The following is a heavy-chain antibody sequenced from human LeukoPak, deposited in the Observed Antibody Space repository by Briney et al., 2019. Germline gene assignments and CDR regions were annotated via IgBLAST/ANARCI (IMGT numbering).Heavy chain of an antibody. CDR2: ISYDGSNK. Sequence: GGSLILSCAASGFTFSSYGMHWVRQAPGKGLEWVAVISYDGSNKYYADSVKGRLTISRDNSKNTLYLQMNSLRAEDTAVYYCAKGYYDFWSGYSRKPDAFDIWGQGTMVTVSS. D-gene: IGHD3-3*01. J-gene: IGHJ3*02. CDR3: AKGYYDFWSGYSRKPDAFDI. CDR1: GFTFSSYG. V-gene: IGHV3-30*18.